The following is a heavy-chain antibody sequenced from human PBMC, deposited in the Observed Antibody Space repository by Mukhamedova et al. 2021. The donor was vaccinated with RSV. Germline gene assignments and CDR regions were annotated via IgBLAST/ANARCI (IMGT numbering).Heavy chain of an antibody. CDR3: AGGLWYYYDSSGKYYFDY. D-gene: IGHD3-22*01. V-gene: IGHV4-34*01. CDR2: TNHSGRT. J-gene: IGHJ4*02. Sequence: SWIRKPPGKGLEWFGETNHSGRTNYNPSFKSRVTISVDTSKNKFSLKLSPWTAAATAVYYCAGGLWYYYDSSGKYYFDYWGQGTL.